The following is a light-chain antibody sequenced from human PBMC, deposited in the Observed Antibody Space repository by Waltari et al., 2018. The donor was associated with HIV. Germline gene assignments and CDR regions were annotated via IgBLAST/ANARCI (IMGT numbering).Light chain of an antibody. J-gene: IGKJ1*01. V-gene: IGKV1-5*03. CDR1: QSISNW. CDR3: QQFNSYSGA. Sequence: IQLTQSPSTLSASVGERVTITCRASQSISNWLAWYQQKPGKAPKLLIYKASTLESGVPSRFSGSGSETEFTLTISSLQPDDFATYYCQQFNSYSGAFGQGTKVEIK. CDR2: KAS.